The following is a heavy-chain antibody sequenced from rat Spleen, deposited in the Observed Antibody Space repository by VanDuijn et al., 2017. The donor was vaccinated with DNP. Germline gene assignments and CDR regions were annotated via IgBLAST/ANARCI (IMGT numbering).Heavy chain of an antibody. CDR2: IRYDGGTT. CDR3: VRWNSGHFDY. V-gene: IGHV5-22*01. J-gene: IGHJ2*01. D-gene: IGHD4-3*01. CDR1: GFTFSDYY. Sequence: EVQLVESGGDLVQPGRSLKLFCAASGFTFSDYYIAWIRQAPTKGLEWVSYIRYDGGTTKYGESVKGRFTISGDNAKNTLYLQMNSLRSEDMATYYCVRWNSGHFDYWGQGVMVTVSS.